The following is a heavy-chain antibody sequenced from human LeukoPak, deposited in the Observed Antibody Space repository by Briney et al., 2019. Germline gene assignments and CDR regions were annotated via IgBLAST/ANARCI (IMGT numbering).Heavy chain of an antibody. D-gene: IGHD2-2*01. CDR1: GYSFTSYW. CDR3: ARHVEYCSSTSCYRHNAFDI. Sequence: GESLRISCKGSGYSFTSYWISWVRQMPGKGLDWMGRIDPSDSYTNYSPSFQGHVTISADKSISTAYLQWSSLKASDTAMYYCARHVEYCSSTSCYRHNAFDIWGQGTMVTVSS. CDR2: IDPSDSYT. V-gene: IGHV5-10-1*01. J-gene: IGHJ3*02.